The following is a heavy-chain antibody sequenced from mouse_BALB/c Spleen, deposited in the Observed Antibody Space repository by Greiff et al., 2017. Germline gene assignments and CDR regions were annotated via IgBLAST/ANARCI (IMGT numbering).Heavy chain of an antibody. CDR1: GFSLTSYG. CDR2: IWAGGST. V-gene: IGHV2-9*02. CDR3: ASTYYGNYVETWFAY. J-gene: IGHJ3*01. Sequence: VQVVESGPGLVAPSQSLSITCTVSGFSLTSYGVHWVRQPPGKGLEWLGVIWAGGSTNYNSALMSRLSISKDNSKSQVFLKMNSLQTDDTDMYYCASTYYGNYVETWFAYWGQGTLVTVSA. D-gene: IGHD2-10*01.